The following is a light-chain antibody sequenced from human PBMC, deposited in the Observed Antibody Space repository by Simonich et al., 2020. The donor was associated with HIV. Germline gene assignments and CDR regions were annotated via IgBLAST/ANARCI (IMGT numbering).Light chain of an antibody. Sequence: IQLTQSPSFLSASVGDRVTITCRASQGISSYLAWYQQKPGKAPKLLINAASTLQSGVPARFSGSGSGTEFTLTISRLQPEDFATYYCQHLNSVPFTFGPGTKVDI. J-gene: IGKJ3*01. CDR3: QHLNSVPFT. CDR2: AAS. CDR1: QGISSY. V-gene: IGKV1-9*01.